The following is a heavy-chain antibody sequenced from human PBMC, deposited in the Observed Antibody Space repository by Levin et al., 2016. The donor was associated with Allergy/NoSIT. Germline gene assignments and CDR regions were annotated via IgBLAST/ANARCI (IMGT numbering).Heavy chain of an antibody. V-gene: IGHV3-15*01. Sequence: VRQMPGKGLEWVGRIKSKTDGGTTDYAAPVKGRFTISRDDSKNTLYLQMNSLKTEDTAVYYCTTDSELLTDYGDYVGAYDYWGQGTLVTVSS. D-gene: IGHD4-17*01. J-gene: IGHJ4*02. CDR3: TTDSELLTDYGDYVGAYDY. CDR2: IKSKTDGGTT.